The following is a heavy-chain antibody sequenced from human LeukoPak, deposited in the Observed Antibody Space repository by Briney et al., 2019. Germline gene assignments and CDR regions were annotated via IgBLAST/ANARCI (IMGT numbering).Heavy chain of an antibody. CDR3: ARDRGDGSFDI. D-gene: IGHD6-25*01. CDR2: IYYSGST. CDR1: GGSISSYY. V-gene: IGHV4-59*01. J-gene: IGHJ3*02. Sequence: PSETLSLACTVSGGSISSYYWSWIRQPPGKGLEWIGYIYYSGSTNYNPSLKSRVTISVDTSKNQFSLKLSSVTAADTAVYYCARDRGDGSFDIWGQGTMVTVSS.